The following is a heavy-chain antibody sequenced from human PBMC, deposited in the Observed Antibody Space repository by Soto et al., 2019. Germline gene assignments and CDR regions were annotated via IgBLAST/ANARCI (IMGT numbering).Heavy chain of an antibody. CDR2: IYYSGST. D-gene: IGHD3-3*01. CDR1: GGSISSYY. CDR3: AREFFGAGNWFDP. J-gene: IGHJ5*02. Sequence: QVQLQESGPGLVKPSETLSLTCTVSGGSISSYYWSWIRQPPGKGLEWIGYIYYSGSTNYNPSLKSRVTISVDTSKNQFSRKLSSVTAADTAVYYCAREFFGAGNWFDPWGQGTLVTVSS. V-gene: IGHV4-59*01.